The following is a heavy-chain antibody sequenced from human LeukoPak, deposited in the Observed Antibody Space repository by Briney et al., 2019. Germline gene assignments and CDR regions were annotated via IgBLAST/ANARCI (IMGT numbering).Heavy chain of an antibody. V-gene: IGHV4-38-2*01. CDR1: GYSISSGYY. D-gene: IGHD6-6*01. CDR2: IYHSGST. Sequence: SETLSLTCAVSGYSISSGYYWGWIRPPPGKGLEWIGSIYHSGSTYYNPSLKSRVTISVDTSKNQFSLKLSSVTAADTAVYYCARQYTRSFDPWGQGTLVTVSS. CDR3: ARQYTRSFDP. J-gene: IGHJ5*02.